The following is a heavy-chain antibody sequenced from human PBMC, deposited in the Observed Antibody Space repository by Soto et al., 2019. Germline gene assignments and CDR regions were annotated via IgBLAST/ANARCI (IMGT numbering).Heavy chain of an antibody. J-gene: IGHJ6*02. CDR3: AKGSIELVRGRLYYGLGV. CDR2: INWDGSNT. CDR1: GFTFDDYT. V-gene: IGHV3-43*01. Sequence: GGSLRLSCAASGFTFDDYTMHWVRQPPGKGLEWVSLINWDGSNTYYADSVKGRFTISRDNSKNSLYLQMNSLRTEDSAFYYCAKGSIELVRGRLYYGLGVWGQGTTVTVSS. D-gene: IGHD6-6*01.